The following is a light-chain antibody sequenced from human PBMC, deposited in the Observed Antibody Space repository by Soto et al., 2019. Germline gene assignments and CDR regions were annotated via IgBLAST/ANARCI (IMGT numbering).Light chain of an antibody. CDR2: KAS. CDR1: QSISSW. CDR3: QQYNSYLVA. V-gene: IGKV1-5*03. J-gene: IGKJ2*01. Sequence: EIQMTQFPSTLSASVGDRVTITCRASQSISSWLAWYQQKPGKAPKLLIYKASSLKSGVPSRFSGSGSGTEFTLTISSLQPDDFATYYCQQYNSYLVAFGQGTKLEIK.